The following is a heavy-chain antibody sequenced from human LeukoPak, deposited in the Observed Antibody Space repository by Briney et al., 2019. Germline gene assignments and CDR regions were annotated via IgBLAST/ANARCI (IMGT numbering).Heavy chain of an antibody. V-gene: IGHV1-69*05. Sequence: APVKVSCKASGGTFSSYAISWVRQAPGQGLEWMGGIIPIFGTANYAQKFQGRVTITTDESTSTAYMELSSLRSEDTAVYYCARDEFRRGQLVSGFDYWGQGTLVTVSS. J-gene: IGHJ4*02. CDR3: ARDEFRRGQLVSGFDY. D-gene: IGHD6-6*01. CDR2: IIPIFGTA. CDR1: GGTFSSYA.